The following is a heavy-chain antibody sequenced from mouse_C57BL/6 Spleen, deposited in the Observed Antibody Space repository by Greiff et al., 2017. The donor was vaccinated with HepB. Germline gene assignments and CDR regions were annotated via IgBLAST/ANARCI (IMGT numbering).Heavy chain of an antibody. V-gene: IGHV1-26*01. J-gene: IGHJ1*03. Sequence: EVQLQQSGPELVKPGASVKISCKASGYTFTDYYMNWVKQSHGKSLEWIGDINPNNGGTSYNQKFKGKATLTVAKSSSTAYMELRSLTSEDSAVYDGARAKDGYYDWYCDVGGTGTTVTVSS. CDR1: GYTFTDYY. CDR3: ARAKDGYYDWYCDV. CDR2: INPNNGGT. D-gene: IGHD2-3*01.